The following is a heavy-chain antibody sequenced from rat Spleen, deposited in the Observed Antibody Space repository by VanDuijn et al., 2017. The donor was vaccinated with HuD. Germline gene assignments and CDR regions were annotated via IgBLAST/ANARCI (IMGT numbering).Heavy chain of an antibody. CDR3: ATDGYYDGTYYSVYVMDA. J-gene: IGHJ4*01. V-gene: IGHV5-19*01. D-gene: IGHD1-12*02. CDR1: GFTFNNYW. Sequence: EVQLVESGGDLVQPGGSLKLSCVASGFTFNNYWMTWIRQAPAKGLEWVASISPSGAITHYRDSVKGRFTISRENAKNTLYLQMDSLRPEDSATYYCATDGYYDGTYYSVYVMDAWGQGASVTVSS. CDR2: ISPSGAIT.